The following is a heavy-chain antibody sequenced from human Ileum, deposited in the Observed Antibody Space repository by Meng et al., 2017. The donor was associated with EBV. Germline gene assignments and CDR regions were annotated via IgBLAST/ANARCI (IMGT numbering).Heavy chain of an antibody. D-gene: IGHD4-17*01. CDR1: GLTFSSYW. CDR2: INSEGSST. V-gene: IGHV3-74*03. J-gene: IGHJ4*02. CDR3: ARGMRSYGDYLGY. Sequence: VQSGGGLVQPGGSLGLSCAASGLTFSSYWVHWLRQAQGKGLVWVSRINSEGSSTEYADSVRGRFTISRDNVKNMLYLQMTSLTAEDTAVYYCARGMRSYGDYLGYWGQGTLVTVSS.